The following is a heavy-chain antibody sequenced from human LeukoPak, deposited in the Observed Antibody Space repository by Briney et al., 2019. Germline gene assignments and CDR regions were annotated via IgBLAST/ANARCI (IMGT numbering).Heavy chain of an antibody. J-gene: IGHJ4*02. CDR2: IRYDGSDE. Sequence: GGSLRLSCAASGFTFSNYAMHWVRQPPGKGLEWVAFIRYDGSDEYYADSVKGRFTISRDNSKNTLYLQMNSLRAEDTAVYYCARAGAVAGSFDYWGQGTLVTVSS. D-gene: IGHD6-19*01. CDR3: ARAGAVAGSFDY. V-gene: IGHV3-30*02. CDR1: GFTFSNYA.